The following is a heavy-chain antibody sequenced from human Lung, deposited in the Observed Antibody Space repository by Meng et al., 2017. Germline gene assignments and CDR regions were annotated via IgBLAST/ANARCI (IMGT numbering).Heavy chain of an antibody. CDR2: LSGGGFTT. CDR3: AKYSYGLGDYLDY. D-gene: IGHD3-10*01. Sequence: VQLGSVGVRLVKRGGSLRLSCAASGFSFSSYAMSWVRHAPGKGLEWVSALSGGGFTTYYADSVKGRFAISRHNSKNTLYLQMNSLRAEDTALYYCAKYSYGLGDYLDYWGQGALVTVSS. CDR1: GFSFSSYA. J-gene: IGHJ4*02. V-gene: IGHV3-23*04.